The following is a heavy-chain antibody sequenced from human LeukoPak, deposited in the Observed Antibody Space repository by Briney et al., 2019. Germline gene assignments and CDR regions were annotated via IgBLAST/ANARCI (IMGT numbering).Heavy chain of an antibody. CDR2: ISYDGSNK. V-gene: IGHV3-30*04. Sequence: GRSLRLSCAASGFTFSSYAMHWVRQAPGKGLEWVAVISYDGSNKYYADSVKGRFTISRDNSKNMVYLQMNSLRAEDTAVYYCARASDTVATAFDGFDIWGQGTMVTVSS. D-gene: IGHD4-17*01. CDR1: GFTFSSYA. J-gene: IGHJ3*02. CDR3: ARASDTVATAFDGFDI.